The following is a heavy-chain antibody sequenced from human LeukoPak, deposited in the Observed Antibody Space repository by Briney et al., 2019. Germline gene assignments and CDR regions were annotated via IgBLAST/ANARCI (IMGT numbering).Heavy chain of an antibody. CDR3: ARHGYDFWSGYYSVYGMDV. V-gene: IGHV4-59*08. CDR2: IYYSGST. CDR1: GGSISSYY. J-gene: IGHJ6*02. Sequence: SSETLSLTCTVSGGSISSYYWSWIRQPPGKGLEWIGYIYYSGSTNYNPSLKSRVTISVDTSKNQFSLKLSSVTAADTAVYYCARHGYDFWSGYYSVYGMDVWGQGTTVTVSS. D-gene: IGHD3-3*01.